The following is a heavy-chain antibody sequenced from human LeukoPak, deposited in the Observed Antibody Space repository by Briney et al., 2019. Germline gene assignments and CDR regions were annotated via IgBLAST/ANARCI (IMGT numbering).Heavy chain of an antibody. CDR1: SGSIRTSNYY. V-gene: IGHV4-39*07. J-gene: IGHJ4*02. D-gene: IGHD6-13*01. CDR3: ARGVVAAAGRTFDF. Sequence: SETLSLTCTVSSGSIRTSNYYWGWVRQPPGKALEWIGNIFYSGSTYYSPSLKSRVTISLDTSRNQFSLKLNSVTAADTAVYYCARGVVAAAGRTFDFWGQGTLVTVSS. CDR2: IFYSGST.